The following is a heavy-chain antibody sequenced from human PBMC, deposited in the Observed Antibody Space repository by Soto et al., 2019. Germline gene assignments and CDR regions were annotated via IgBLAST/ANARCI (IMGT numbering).Heavy chain of an antibody. J-gene: IGHJ4*02. V-gene: IGHV4-4*02. D-gene: IGHD1-26*01. Sequence: SETLSLTCAVSGGSIRSNNWWSWVRQPPGKGLEWIGEIFHSGSTNYNPSLKTRVTISVDKSKNQFSLKLSSVAAADTAVYYCARVYSGSYSDYWGQGTLVTVSS. CDR2: IFHSGST. CDR3: ARVYSGSYSDY. CDR1: GGSIRSNNW.